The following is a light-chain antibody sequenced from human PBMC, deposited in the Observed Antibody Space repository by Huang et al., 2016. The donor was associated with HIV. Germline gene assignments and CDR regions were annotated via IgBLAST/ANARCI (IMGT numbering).Light chain of an antibody. V-gene: IGKV1-5*03. CDR2: KAS. J-gene: IGKJ2*01. CDR1: QSISSW. Sequence: DIQMTQSPSTLSASVRDRVTITCRASQSISSWLAWYQQKPGKAPKLLIYKASSLETVVPSRFSGSGSGTDFTLTISSLQPEDFATYYCQQYNSYPLTFGQGTKVEIK. CDR3: QQYNSYPLT.